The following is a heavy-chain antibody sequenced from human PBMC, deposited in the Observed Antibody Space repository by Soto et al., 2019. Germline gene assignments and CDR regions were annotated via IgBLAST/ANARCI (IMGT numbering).Heavy chain of an antibody. CDR1: GFAFSSYA. CDR3: AKVMDGHYLLHY. CDR2: ISAGGGST. J-gene: IGHJ4*02. V-gene: IGHV3-23*01. Sequence: EVQLLESGGGLVQPGGSLRLSCAASGFAFSSYAMSWVRQAPGKGLEWVSAISAGGGSTYYADSVKGRFTISRDNSKNTLYVQMNSLRVEDTAVYYCAKVMDGHYLLHYWGQGTLVTVSS. D-gene: IGHD4-17*01.